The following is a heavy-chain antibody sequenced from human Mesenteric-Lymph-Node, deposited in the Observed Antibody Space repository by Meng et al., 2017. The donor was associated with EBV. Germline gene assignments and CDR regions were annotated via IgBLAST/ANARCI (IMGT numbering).Heavy chain of an antibody. CDR1: GYTFTSYA. CDR3: ARGHYSNYAGYYFDY. CDR2: INAGNGNT. Sequence: QVQLVQSGAEVKKPXASVKVSXXASGYTFTSYAMHWVRQAPGQRLEWMGWINAGNGNTKYSQKFQGRVTITRDTSASTAYMELSSLRSEDTAVYYCARGHYSNYAGYYFDYWGQGTLVTVSS. J-gene: IGHJ4*02. D-gene: IGHD4-11*01. V-gene: IGHV1-3*01.